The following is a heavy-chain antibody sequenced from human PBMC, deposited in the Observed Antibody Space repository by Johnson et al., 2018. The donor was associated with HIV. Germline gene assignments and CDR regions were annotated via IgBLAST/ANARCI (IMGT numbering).Heavy chain of an antibody. J-gene: IGHJ3*02. V-gene: IGHV3-30*02. Sequence: QVQLVESGGGVVQPGGSLRLSCAASGFTFSSYGMHWVRQAPGKGLEWVAFIRYDGSNEYYADSVKGRFTISRDNSKNTLYLQMNSLTVEDTAVYYCAKSKFISNWYAFDIWGQGTMVTVSS. CDR2: IRYDGSNE. D-gene: IGHD4-11*01. CDR3: AKSKFISNWYAFDI. CDR1: GFTFSSYG.